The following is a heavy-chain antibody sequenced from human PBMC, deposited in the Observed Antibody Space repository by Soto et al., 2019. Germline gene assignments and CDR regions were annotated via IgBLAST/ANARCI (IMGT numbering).Heavy chain of an antibody. CDR2: IYTSGST. J-gene: IGHJ3*02. CDR3: ARDPGYYDSSGRRSGAFDI. D-gene: IGHD3-22*01. CDR1: GGSISSYY. Sequence: SETLSLTCTVSGGSISSYYWSWIRQPAGKGLEWIGRIYTSGSTNYNPSLKSRVTMSVDTSKNQFSLKLSSVTAADTAVYYCARDPGYYDSSGRRSGAFDIWGQGTKVTVSS. V-gene: IGHV4-4*07.